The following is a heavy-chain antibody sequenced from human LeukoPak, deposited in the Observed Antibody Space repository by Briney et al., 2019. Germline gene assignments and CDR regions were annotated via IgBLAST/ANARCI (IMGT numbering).Heavy chain of an antibody. D-gene: IGHD3-16*01. J-gene: IGHJ6*03. V-gene: IGHV4-59*01. CDR2: IYYSGST. CDR3: ARGQYDYVWGSFSYYYYYMDV. Sequence: SETLSLTCTVSGGSISSYYWSWIRQPPGKGLEWIGYIYYSGSTNYNPSLKSRVTISVDTCKNQFSLKLSSVTAADTAVYYCARGQYDYVWGSFSYYYYYMDVWGKGTTVTITS. CDR1: GGSISSYY.